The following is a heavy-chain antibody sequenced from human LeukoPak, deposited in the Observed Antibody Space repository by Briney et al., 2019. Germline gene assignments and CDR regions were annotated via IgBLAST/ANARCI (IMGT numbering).Heavy chain of an antibody. CDR1: GFTFADYA. J-gene: IGHJ6*02. Sequence: GGSLRLSCAASGFTFADYAMHWVRQPPGKGLQWVSLISWSGGTTYYADSVKGRFTISRDNSKNTLYLQMNSLRAEDTAVYYCARANTYDSNYYYGMDVWGQGTTVTVSS. CDR2: ISWSGGTT. V-gene: IGHV3-43D*03. CDR3: ARANTYDSNYYYGMDV. D-gene: IGHD5-12*01.